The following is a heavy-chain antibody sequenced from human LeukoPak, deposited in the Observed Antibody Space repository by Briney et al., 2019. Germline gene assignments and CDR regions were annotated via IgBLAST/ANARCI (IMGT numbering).Heavy chain of an antibody. Sequence: GGSLRLSCAPSGFTFSSSWMSWLRQAPGEGLEWVAHIKPDGSQKYYVDSVKGRFTISRDNAKNSLDLQMSNLRAEDTAMYYCATWYGNVNYWGQGALVTVSS. CDR2: IKPDGSQK. CDR1: GFTFSSSW. J-gene: IGHJ4*02. CDR3: ATWYGNVNY. V-gene: IGHV3-7*01. D-gene: IGHD4-23*01.